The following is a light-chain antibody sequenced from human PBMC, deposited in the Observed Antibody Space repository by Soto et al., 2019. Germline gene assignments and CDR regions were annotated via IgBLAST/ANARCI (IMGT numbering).Light chain of an antibody. CDR2: EVS. CDR1: SSDVGGYNY. V-gene: IGLV2-8*01. J-gene: IGLJ1*01. Sequence: ALTQPPSASGSPGQSVTISCTGTSSDVGGYNYVSWYQQHPGKAPKLMIYEVSKRPSGVPDRFSGSKSGNTASLTVSGLQAEDEADYYCSSYAGSNNLYVFGTGTKVTVL. CDR3: SSYAGSNNLYV.